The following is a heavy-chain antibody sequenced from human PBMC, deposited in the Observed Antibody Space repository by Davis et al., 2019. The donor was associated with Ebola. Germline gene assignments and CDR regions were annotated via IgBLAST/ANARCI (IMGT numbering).Heavy chain of an antibody. Sequence: GESLKISCAASGFTFSSYSMNWVRQAPGKGLEWVSSISSSSSYIYYADSVKGRFTIPRDNAKNSLYLQMNSLRAEDTTVYYCARVDEWTDRHYYYYYGMDVWGQGTTVTVSS. D-gene: IGHD3-3*01. CDR2: ISSSSSYI. J-gene: IGHJ6*02. CDR3: ARVDEWTDRHYYYYYGMDV. V-gene: IGHV3-21*04. CDR1: GFTFSSYS.